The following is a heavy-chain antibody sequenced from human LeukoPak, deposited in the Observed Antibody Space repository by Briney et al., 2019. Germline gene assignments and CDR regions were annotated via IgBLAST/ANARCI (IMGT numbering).Heavy chain of an antibody. J-gene: IGHJ4*02. CDR2: MLDTVTT. Sequence: PSETLSLTCTVSGGSMNSHYWSWIRQPPGKGLEWIGYMLDTVTTKDNPSLKSRFTLSADTSKNQFSLRLTSVAAADTAVYYCATIKRGNIYGYFDFWGQGILVTVSS. CDR3: ATIKRGNIYGYFDF. D-gene: IGHD5-18*01. CDR1: GGSMNSHY. V-gene: IGHV4-59*11.